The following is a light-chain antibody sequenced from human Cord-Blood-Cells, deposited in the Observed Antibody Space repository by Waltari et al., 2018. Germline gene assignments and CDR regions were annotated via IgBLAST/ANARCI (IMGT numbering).Light chain of an antibody. CDR1: TAAVPSGSY. V-gene: IGLV7-43*01. CDR3: LLYYGGAHV. J-gene: IGLJ1*01. CDR2: WTS. Sequence: QPVVTREPSLTLSPGGTVTLPCASSTAAVPSGSYPNWFQQTPGQAPRALIYWTSNKHTGTPAPFSGSLLGGKAALTLSGVQPEDEAEYYCLLYYGGAHVFGTGTKVTVL.